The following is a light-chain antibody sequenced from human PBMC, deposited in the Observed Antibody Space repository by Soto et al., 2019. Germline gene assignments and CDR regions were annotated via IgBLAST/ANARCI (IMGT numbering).Light chain of an antibody. V-gene: IGLV2-14*01. CDR3: SSYTSSSPVV. Sequence: QSALTQPASVSGSPGQSITISCTGTRSDVGGYNYVSWYQQHPGKAPKLMIFDVSTRPSGVSYRFSGSSSGNTAALTISGREAEAEADYYSSSYTSSSPVVFGAGTKLTVL. J-gene: IGLJ2*01. CDR1: RSDVGGYNY. CDR2: DVS.